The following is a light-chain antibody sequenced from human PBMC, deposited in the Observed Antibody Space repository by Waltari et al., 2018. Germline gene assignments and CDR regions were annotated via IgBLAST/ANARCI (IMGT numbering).Light chain of an antibody. CDR2: DIS. V-gene: IGKV3-15*01. Sequence: EVVMTQSPATLSVSPGERATLFCRTSQSVDYKLAWYQHKPGQAPRLLNYDISTRIPGIPARFSGGGSGTLFTLTISSLQSEDFAVYYCQQYDSWPQTFGGGTKVEIK. CDR3: QQYDSWPQT. CDR1: QSVDYK. J-gene: IGKJ4*01.